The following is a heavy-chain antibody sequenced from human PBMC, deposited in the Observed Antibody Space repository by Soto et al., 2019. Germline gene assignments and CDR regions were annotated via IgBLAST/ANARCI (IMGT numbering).Heavy chain of an antibody. V-gene: IGHV3-11*01. J-gene: IGHJ4*02. CDR3: ASHYDMWSGYLSPVDY. CDR1: GYTFSDYY. D-gene: IGHD3-3*01. CDR2: IDTSSTKI. Sequence: QVQLVESGGDLVKRGGSLRLSCAASGYTFSDYYMSWIRQAPGKGLEWISYIDTSSTKIYYADSGKGRFTISRDNAKNSLYLEMNSLRDEDTAVYYCASHYDMWSGYLSPVDYWGQGTLVTVSS.